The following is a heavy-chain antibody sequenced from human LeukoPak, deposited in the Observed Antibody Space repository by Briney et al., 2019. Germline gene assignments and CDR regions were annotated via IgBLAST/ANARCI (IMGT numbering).Heavy chain of an antibody. V-gene: IGHV4-39*07. J-gene: IGHJ5*02. CDR2: IYYSGST. Sequence: PSETLSLTCTVSGGSISSSSYYWGWIRQPPGKGLEWIGSIYYSGSTYYNPSLKSRVTISVDTSKNQFSLKLSSVTAAATAVYYCGRDPPWGNWWLRGFDPGGKETLFTVSS. D-gene: IGHD2-15*01. CDR3: GRDPPWGNWWLRGFDP. CDR1: GGSISSSSYY.